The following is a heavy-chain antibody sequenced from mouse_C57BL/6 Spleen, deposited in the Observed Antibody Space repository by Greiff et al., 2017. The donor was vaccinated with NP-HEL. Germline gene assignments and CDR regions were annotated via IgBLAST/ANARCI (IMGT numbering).Heavy chain of an antibody. Sequence: EVKLVESGGGLVQPGGSLKLSCAASGFTFSDYYMYWVRQTPEKRLEWVAYISNGGGSTYYPDTVKGRFTISRDNAKNTLYLQMSRLKSEDTAMHYCARLNWDAFDYWGQGTTLTVSS. CDR3: ARLNWDAFDY. D-gene: IGHD4-1*01. V-gene: IGHV5-12*01. CDR2: ISNGGGST. CDR1: GFTFSDYY. J-gene: IGHJ2*01.